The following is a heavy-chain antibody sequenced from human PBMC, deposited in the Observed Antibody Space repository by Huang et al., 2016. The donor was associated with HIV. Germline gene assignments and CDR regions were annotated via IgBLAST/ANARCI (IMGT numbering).Heavy chain of an antibody. J-gene: IGHJ4*02. CDR1: GFSLDSFN. CDR3: VKDRGQQLSPFDS. CDR2: ISLSSRFI. V-gene: IGHV3-21*01. Sequence: EVQLVDSGGGLVKPGGSLRLSCAASGFSLDSFNMFWVRQTPSKGGQWVASISLSSRFIEYADSVKGRFSISRDNAKNSLYLQMNSLRGEDTAVYYCVKDRGQQLSPFDSWGQGTLVTVSS. D-gene: IGHD6-13*01.